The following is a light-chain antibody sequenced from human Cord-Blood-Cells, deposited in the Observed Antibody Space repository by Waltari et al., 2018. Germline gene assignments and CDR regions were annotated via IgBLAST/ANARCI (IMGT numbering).Light chain of an antibody. CDR2: EVS. CDR1: SSDVGGYNY. V-gene: IGLV2-14*01. J-gene: IGLJ2*01. CDR3: SSYTSSSVV. Sequence: QSALTQPPSASGSPGQSVTISCTGTSSDVGGYNYVSWYQQHPGKAPKLMIYEVSNRPAGVSNRFSGSKSDNTASLTISGRQAGEEADYYCSSYTSSSVVFGGGTKLTVL.